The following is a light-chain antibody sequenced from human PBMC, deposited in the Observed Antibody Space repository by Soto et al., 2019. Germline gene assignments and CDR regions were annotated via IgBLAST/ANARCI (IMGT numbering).Light chain of an antibody. CDR3: QQRSDWPWT. J-gene: IGKJ1*01. Sequence: EIVMTQSPATLSVSPGGRATLSCRASQSISDTLAWYQQKPGQAPRLLVYDVSNRATGIPARFSGGGSGTDFTLTISNLEPEDFAVYYCQQRSDWPWTFGQGTKVDIK. V-gene: IGKV3-11*01. CDR1: QSISDT. CDR2: DVS.